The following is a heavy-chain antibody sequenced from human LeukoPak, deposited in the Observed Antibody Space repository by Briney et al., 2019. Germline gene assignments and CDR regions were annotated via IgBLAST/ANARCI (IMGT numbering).Heavy chain of an antibody. CDR2: IYLTGST. CDR3: AREGGNYYGSGSYGGYYYYLDV. V-gene: IGHV4-59*01. J-gene: IGHJ6*03. CDR1: GGSMNPYY. D-gene: IGHD3-10*01. Sequence: SETLSLTCTVSGGSMNPYYWTWIRQSPGKGLEWIGYIYLTGSTTYNPSLKSRVTFSVDRSTNQFSLKLTSVTAADTAVYYCAREGGNYYGSGSYGGYYYYLDVWGKGTTVTVSS.